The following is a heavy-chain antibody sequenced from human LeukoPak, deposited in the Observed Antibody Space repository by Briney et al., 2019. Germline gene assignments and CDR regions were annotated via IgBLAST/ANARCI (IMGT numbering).Heavy chain of an antibody. V-gene: IGHV3-30-3*01. CDR2: ISYDGSNK. D-gene: IGHD3-22*01. J-gene: IGHJ4*02. Sequence: SCKASGGTFSSYAMHWVRQAPGKGLEWVAVISYDGSNKYYGDSVKGRFTFSRDNSKNTLYLQMNSLRAEDTAVYYCARSSSSGYYLIDYWGQGTLVTVSS. CDR1: GGTFSSYA. CDR3: ARSSSSGYYLIDY.